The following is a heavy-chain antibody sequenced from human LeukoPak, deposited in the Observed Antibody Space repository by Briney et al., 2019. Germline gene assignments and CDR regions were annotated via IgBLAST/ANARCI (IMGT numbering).Heavy chain of an antibody. D-gene: IGHD1-26*01. V-gene: IGHV3-48*01. Sequence: GGSLRLSCAASGFTFSTYNMLWVRQTPGKGLEWLFYINGGGSAVHYADSVRDRFTFSRDNAKNSLYLQMNSLRVEDTGIYYCARVGSRSDWFDYWGQGTRVTVSS. CDR1: GFTFSTYN. CDR2: INGGGSAV. J-gene: IGHJ5*01. CDR3: ARVGSRSDWFDY.